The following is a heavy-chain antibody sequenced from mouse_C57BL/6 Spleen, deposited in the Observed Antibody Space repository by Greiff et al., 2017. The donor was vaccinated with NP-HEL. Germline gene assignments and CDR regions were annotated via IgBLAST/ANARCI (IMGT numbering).Heavy chain of an antibody. CDR2: INPSSGYT. CDR3: ARSVTTVAAGAPFDY. Sequence: QVQLQQPGAELAKPGASVKLSCKASGYTFTSYWMHWVKQRPGQGLEWIGYINPSSGYTKYNQKFKDKATLTADKSSSTAYMQLSSLTYEDSAVYYCARSVTTVAAGAPFDYWGQGTTLTVSS. CDR1: GYTFTSYW. J-gene: IGHJ2*01. D-gene: IGHD1-1*01. V-gene: IGHV1-7*01.